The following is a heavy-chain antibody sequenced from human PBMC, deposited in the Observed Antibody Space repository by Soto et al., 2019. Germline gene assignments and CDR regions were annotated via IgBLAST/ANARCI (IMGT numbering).Heavy chain of an antibody. J-gene: IGHJ5*02. D-gene: IGHD2-15*01. V-gene: IGHV5-51*01. CDR3: ARHGRSGGSSYSGWFDP. CDR2: IYPIESDA. CDR1: GYTFANYW. Sequence: GESLKISCQGSGYTFANYWIGWVRQMPGKGLELMGIIYPIESDAGYSPSFQGQVIISADKSISTAYLQWSSLRASDTAIYYCARHGRSGGSSYSGWFDPWGQGTLVTVSS.